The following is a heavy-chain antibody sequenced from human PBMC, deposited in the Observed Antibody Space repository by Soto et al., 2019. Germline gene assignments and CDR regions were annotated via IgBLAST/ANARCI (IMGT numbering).Heavy chain of an antibody. Sequence: ASVEASCEAAVYTFTGCYMQWVRPAPGQGLEWMGWINPNSGGTNYAQKFQGRVTMTRDTSISTAYMELSRLRSDVTAVYYCARCQGYYDSSGYYPPSTTEYYYAMEVWGEGPTVSVTS. CDR1: VYTFTGCY. J-gene: IGHJ6*04. V-gene: IGHV1-2*02. D-gene: IGHD3-22*01. CDR2: INPNSGGT. CDR3: ARCQGYYDSSGYYPPSTTEYYYAMEV.